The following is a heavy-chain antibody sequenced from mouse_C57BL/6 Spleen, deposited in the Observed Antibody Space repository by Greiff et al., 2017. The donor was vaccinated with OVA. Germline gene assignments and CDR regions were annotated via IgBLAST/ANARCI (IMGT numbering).Heavy chain of an antibody. CDR2: INPNNGGT. CDR3: ARGITTVVARYDMDY. V-gene: IGHV1-22*01. CDR1: GYTFTDYN. J-gene: IGHJ4*01. Sequence: VQLQQSGPELVKPGASVKMSCKASGYTFTDYNMHWVKQSHGKSLEWIGYINPNNGGTSYNQKFKGKATLTVNKSSSTAYMELRSLTSEDSAVYDCARGITTVVARYDMDYWGQGTSVTVSS. D-gene: IGHD1-1*01.